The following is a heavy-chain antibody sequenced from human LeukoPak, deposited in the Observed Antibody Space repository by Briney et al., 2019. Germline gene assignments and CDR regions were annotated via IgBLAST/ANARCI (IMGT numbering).Heavy chain of an antibody. D-gene: IGHD3-22*01. CDR1: GFTFSSYS. CDR3: ARDPGGNYDSSGYYFDY. CDR2: ISSSSSYI. V-gene: IGHV3-21*01. Sequence: GGSLRLSCAASGFTFSSYSMNWVRQAPGKGLEWVSSISSSSSYIYYADSVKGRFTISRDNAKNSLYLQMNSLRAEDTAVNYCARDPGGNYDSSGYYFDYWGQGTLVTVSS. J-gene: IGHJ4*02.